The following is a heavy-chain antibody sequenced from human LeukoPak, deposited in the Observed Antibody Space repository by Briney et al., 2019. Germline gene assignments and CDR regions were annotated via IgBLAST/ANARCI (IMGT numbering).Heavy chain of an antibody. CDR3: ARDGVYYYGMDV. Sequence: ASVKVSCKASGGTFSSYAISWVRQAPGQGLEWMGGIIPIFGTANYAQKFQGRVTITADESTSTAYMELSSLRSEDTAVYYCARDGVYYYGMDVWGQGTTVTVSS. CDR1: GGTFSSYA. CDR2: IIPIFGTA. V-gene: IGHV1-69*13. J-gene: IGHJ6*02.